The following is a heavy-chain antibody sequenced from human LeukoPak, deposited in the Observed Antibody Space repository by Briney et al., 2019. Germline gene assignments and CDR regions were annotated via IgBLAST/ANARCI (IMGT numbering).Heavy chain of an antibody. CDR1: GFKVSDYY. CDR3: AKDRVRGYSGYDLDY. CDR2: ISYDGSNK. J-gene: IGHJ4*02. D-gene: IGHD5-12*01. Sequence: GGSLRLSCAVSGFKVSDYYMSWVRQAPGKGLEWVAVISYDGSNKYYADSVKGRFTISRDNSKNTLYLQMNSLRAEDTAVYYCAKDRVRGYSGYDLDYWGQGTLVTVSS. V-gene: IGHV3-30*18.